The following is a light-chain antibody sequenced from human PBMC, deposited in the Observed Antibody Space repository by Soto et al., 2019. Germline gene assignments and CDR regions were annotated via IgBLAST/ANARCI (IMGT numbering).Light chain of an antibody. J-gene: IGLJ3*02. CDR1: GSNIGAGYD. Sequence: QSVLTQPPSVSGAPGLRVTISCTGSGSNIGAGYDVHWYQQLPGTAPKLLIDDNTNRPSGVPDRFSGSKSGTSVSLAITGLQAEDEADYYCQSYDSTLNGWVFGGGTKVTVL. V-gene: IGLV1-40*01. CDR2: DNT. CDR3: QSYDSTLNGWV.